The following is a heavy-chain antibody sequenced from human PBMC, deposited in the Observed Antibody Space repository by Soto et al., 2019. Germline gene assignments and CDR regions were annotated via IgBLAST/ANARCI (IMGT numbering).Heavy chain of an antibody. D-gene: IGHD3-16*02. CDR1: GGSVSSGSYY. CDR3: ASVKTYFDY. CDR2: IYYSGST. J-gene: IGHJ4*02. V-gene: IGHV4-61*01. Sequence: SETLSLTCTVSGGSVSSGSYYWSWIRQPPGKGLEWIGYIYYSGSTNYNPSLKSRVTVSVDTSKNQFSLKLSSVTAADTAVYYCASVKTYFDYWGQGTLVTVSS.